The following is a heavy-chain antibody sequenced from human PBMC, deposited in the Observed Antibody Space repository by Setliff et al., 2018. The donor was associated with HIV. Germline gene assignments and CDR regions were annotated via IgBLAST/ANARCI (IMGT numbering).Heavy chain of an antibody. CDR2: INPNSGGT. V-gene: IGHV1-2*06. Sequence: GASVKVSCKTSGYTFTGYYIHWVRQAPGQGLEWMGRINPNSGGTSYAQKFQGRVTMTRDTSISTAYMDVSRLRSDDTAVYYCAKSSADYGDYFSFDYWGQGTLVTVSS. D-gene: IGHD4-17*01. CDR1: GYTFTGYY. J-gene: IGHJ4*02. CDR3: AKSSADYGDYFSFDY.